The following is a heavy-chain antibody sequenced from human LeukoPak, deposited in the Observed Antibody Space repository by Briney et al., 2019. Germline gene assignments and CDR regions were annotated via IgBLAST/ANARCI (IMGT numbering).Heavy chain of an antibody. J-gene: IGHJ4*02. CDR2: ISWEGHTT. Sequence: PGGSLRVSCAASGFTFDDYAMHWVRQAPGKGLEWVSLISWEGHTTYYADSVRGRFTISRDNSKNSLFLEMKSLTTDDTAFYYCTRDTDFGSPTNYFDHWGQGTLVSASS. CDR3: TRDTDFGSPTNYFDH. CDR1: GFTFDDYA. V-gene: IGHV3-43*01. D-gene: IGHD3-10*01.